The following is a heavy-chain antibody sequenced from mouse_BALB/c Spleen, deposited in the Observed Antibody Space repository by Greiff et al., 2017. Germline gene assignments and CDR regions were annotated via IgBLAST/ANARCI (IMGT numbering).Heavy chain of an antibody. CDR2: ISSGGSYT. D-gene: IGHD1-1*01. CDR3: AVDYYGSSPFAY. CDR1: GFTFSSYG. Sequence: EVQGVESGGDLVKPGGSLKLSCAASGFTFSSYGMSWVRQTPDKRLEWVATISSGGSYTYYPDSVKGRFTISRDNAKNTLYLQMSSLKSEDTAMYYCAVDYYGSSPFAYWGQGTVVTVSA. V-gene: IGHV5-6*01. J-gene: IGHJ3*01.